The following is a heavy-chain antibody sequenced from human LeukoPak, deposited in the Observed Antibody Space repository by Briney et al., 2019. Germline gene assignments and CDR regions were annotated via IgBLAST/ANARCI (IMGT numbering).Heavy chain of an antibody. CDR1: GGSFSGYY. Sequence: SETLSLTCAVYGGSFSGYYWSWIRQPPGKGLEWIGEINHSGRTNYNPSLKSRVTISVDTSKNQFSLKLSSVTAADTAVYYCARERVTRGSGSYFHDYWGQGTLVTVSS. V-gene: IGHV4-34*01. J-gene: IGHJ4*02. D-gene: IGHD1-26*01. CDR2: INHSGRT. CDR3: ARERVTRGSGSYFHDY.